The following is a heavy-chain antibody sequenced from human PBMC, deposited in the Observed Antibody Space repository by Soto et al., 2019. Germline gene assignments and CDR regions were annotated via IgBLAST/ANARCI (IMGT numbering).Heavy chain of an antibody. V-gene: IGHV4-59*12. J-gene: IGHJ4*02. Sequence: SETQSLTCTVSGGNIGSYYWSWIRQPPGKGLEWIGYIYYSGSTYYNPSLKSRVTISVDTSKNQFSLKLSSVTAADTAVYYCAREGYSYGSFDYWGQGTLVTVSS. D-gene: IGHD5-18*01. CDR1: GGNIGSYY. CDR2: IYYSGST. CDR3: AREGYSYGSFDY.